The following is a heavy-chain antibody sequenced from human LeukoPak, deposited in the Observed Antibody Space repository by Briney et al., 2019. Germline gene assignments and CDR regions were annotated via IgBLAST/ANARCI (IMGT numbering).Heavy chain of an antibody. D-gene: IGHD6-13*01. J-gene: IGHJ4*02. CDR3: ARGPWMAAGTLRPFDF. Sequence: GGSLRLSCAASGFTFSSYAMYWVRQAPGKGLEWVAVISYDGSNKYYADFVKGRFTISRDLSKNTLSLEMNSLRAEDTAIYYCARGPWMAAGTLRPFDFWGQGTLVTVSS. V-gene: IGHV3-30-3*01. CDR2: ISYDGSNK. CDR1: GFTFSSYA.